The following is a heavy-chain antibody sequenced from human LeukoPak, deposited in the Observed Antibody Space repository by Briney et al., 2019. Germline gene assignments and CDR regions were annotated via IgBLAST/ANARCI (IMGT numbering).Heavy chain of an antibody. V-gene: IGHV3-33*08. J-gene: IGHJ4*02. CDR2: IWYDGSNK. CDR3: AYSSSSPALDY. Sequence: QAGGSLRLSCAASGFTFSSYGMHWVRQAPGKGLEWVAVIWYDGSNKYYADSVKGRFTISRDNSKNTLYLQMNSLRAEDTAVYYCAYSSSSPALDYWGQGTLVTVSS. CDR1: GFTFSSYG. D-gene: IGHD6-6*01.